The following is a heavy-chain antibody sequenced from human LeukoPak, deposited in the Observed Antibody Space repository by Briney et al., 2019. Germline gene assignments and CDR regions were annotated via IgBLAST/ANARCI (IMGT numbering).Heavy chain of an antibody. CDR2: ISHRGIT. J-gene: IGHJ4*02. Sequence: KTSETLSLTCAVYGESLSGHYWTWIRHPPGKGLEWIGKISHRGITIYNPSLKSRVTISVDTSKNQFSLKLSSVTAADTAVYYCARDTPFRIWGRGTLVTVSS. V-gene: IGHV4-34*01. D-gene: IGHD1-14*01. CDR1: GESLSGHY. CDR3: ARDTPFRI.